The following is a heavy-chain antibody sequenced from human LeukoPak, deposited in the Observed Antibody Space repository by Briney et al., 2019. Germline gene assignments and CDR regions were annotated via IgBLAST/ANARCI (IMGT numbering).Heavy chain of an antibody. CDR3: ARGIPMVRGVIPKAPDY. CDR1: GVSFSGYY. V-gene: IGHV4-34*01. J-gene: IGHJ4*02. D-gene: IGHD3-10*01. CDR2: INHSGST. Sequence: KSSETLSLTCAVYGVSFSGYYWSWLRQPPGKGLEWLGEINHSGSTNYNPSLKSRVTISVDTSKNQFSLKLSSVTATDTAVDYRARGIPMVRGVIPKAPDYWGQGTLVTVSS.